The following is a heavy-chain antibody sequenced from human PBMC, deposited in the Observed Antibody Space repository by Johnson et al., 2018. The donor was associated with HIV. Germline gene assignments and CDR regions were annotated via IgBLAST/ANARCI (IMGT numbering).Heavy chain of an antibody. CDR1: GFTFSSYA. Sequence: QVQLVESGGGVVQPGRSLRLSCAASGFTFSSYAMHWVRQAPGKGLEWVAVVSYDGTNKYYADSVKGRFTISRDNSKNTLYLEINSLRAEDTAVYYGASGAYYDFWSGLAHAFDIWGQGTMVTVSS. V-gene: IGHV3-30*04. CDR3: ASGAYYDFWSGLAHAFDI. J-gene: IGHJ3*02. CDR2: VSYDGTNK. D-gene: IGHD3-3*01.